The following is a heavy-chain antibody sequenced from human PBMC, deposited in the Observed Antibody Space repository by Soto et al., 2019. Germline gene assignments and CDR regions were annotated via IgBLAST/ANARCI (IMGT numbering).Heavy chain of an antibody. J-gene: IGHJ4*02. D-gene: IGHD6-25*01. CDR3: AREEGPYSSGLDY. CDR1: GGSISSYY. Sequence: QVQLQESGPGLVKPSETLSLTCTVSGGSISSYYWSWIRQPPGKGLEWIGYIYYSGSTNYNPSLKSRITISVDTSKSHFSLKLSSVTAADTAVYYCAREEGPYSSGLDYWGQGTLDTVSS. CDR2: IYYSGST. V-gene: IGHV4-59*01.